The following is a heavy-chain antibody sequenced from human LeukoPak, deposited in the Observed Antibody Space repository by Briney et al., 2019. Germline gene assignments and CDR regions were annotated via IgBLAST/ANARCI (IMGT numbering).Heavy chain of an antibody. CDR2: INHSGST. V-gene: IGHV4-34*01. CDR3: ARAVPGYFDY. J-gene: IGHJ4*02. CDR1: GGSFSGYY. Sequence: PSETLSLTGAVYGGSFSGYYWSWIRQPPGKGLEWIGEINHSGSTNYNPSLKSRVTISVDTSKNQFSLKLSSVTAADTAVYYCARAVPGYFDYWGQGTLVTASS.